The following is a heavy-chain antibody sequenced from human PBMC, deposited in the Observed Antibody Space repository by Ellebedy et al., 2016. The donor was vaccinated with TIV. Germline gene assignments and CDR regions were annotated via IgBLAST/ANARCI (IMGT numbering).Heavy chain of an antibody. Sequence: GESLKISCAASGFTFSVYSLNWVRQAPGKGLACVSSISSSSNYIYYADSVKGRFPVSRDNAKNSLYLQMNSLRAEDTAVFYCARELAAAGFFDYWGQGTLVTVSS. J-gene: IGHJ4*02. CDR1: GFTFSVYS. D-gene: IGHD6-13*01. CDR3: ARELAAAGFFDY. V-gene: IGHV3-21*01. CDR2: ISSSSNYI.